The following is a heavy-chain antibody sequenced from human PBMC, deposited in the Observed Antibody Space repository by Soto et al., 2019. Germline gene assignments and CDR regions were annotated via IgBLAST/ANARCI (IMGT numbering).Heavy chain of an antibody. J-gene: IGHJ4*02. CDR2: ISTSNGDT. Sequence: ASLKVSCKASGYTFTYHGISWVRQAPGQGLEWMGWISTSNGDTNYAQNLQGRVTLTTDTSTSTAYMDLRSLRSDDTAVYYCARDISTRWSDDFWGQGTLVTVSS. V-gene: IGHV1-18*01. CDR1: GYTFTYHG. D-gene: IGHD2-15*01. CDR3: ARDISTRWSDDF.